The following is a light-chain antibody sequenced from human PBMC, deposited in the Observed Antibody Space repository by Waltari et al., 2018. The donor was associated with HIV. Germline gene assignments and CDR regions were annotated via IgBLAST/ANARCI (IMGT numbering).Light chain of an antibody. J-gene: IGLJ2*01. CDR1: SSNTGAGHD. V-gene: IGLV1-40*01. CDR3: QSFDSSLSNLVV. Sequence: QAVLTQPPSVSGAPGQRVTISCTGSSSNTGAGHDVHWYQQLPGTAPKLLIYGDTHRPSGVPDRFSGSKSGTSASLAIAGLQTEDEAVFYCQSFDSSLSNLVVFGGGTKVTVL. CDR2: GDT.